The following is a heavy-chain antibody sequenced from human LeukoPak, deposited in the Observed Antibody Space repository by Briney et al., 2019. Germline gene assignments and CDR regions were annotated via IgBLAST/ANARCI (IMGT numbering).Heavy chain of an antibody. V-gene: IGHV1-69*13. CDR2: IIPMFGAP. CDR3: ARDAGGTYRSYYALHV. CDR1: GDSFSNYG. J-gene: IGHJ6*02. D-gene: IGHD3-16*01. Sequence: SVKVSCKASGDSFSNYGFSWVRQAPGQGLEWMGGIIPMFGAPNYAQRFKGRVTITAGAFTSTVYMELSSLTSDDTDVYYCARDAGGTYRSYYALHVWGQGTTVTVS.